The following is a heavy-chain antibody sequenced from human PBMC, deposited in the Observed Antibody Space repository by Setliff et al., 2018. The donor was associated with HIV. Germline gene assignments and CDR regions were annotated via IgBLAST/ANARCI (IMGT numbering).Heavy chain of an antibody. CDR3: ARDNLYYNTWNASPVYGLDV. J-gene: IGHJ6*02. V-gene: IGHV3-21*01. CDR2: ISIGSGGAI. CDR1: GFTFRNYK. Sequence: PGGSLRLSCAASGFTFRNYKFNWVRQAPGRGLEWVSSISIGSGGAIDYADSVQGRFTISRDNSKNSLYLQMDGLRAEDTAVYFCARDNLYYNTWNASPVYGLDVWGQGTTVTVSS. D-gene: IGHD3-3*01.